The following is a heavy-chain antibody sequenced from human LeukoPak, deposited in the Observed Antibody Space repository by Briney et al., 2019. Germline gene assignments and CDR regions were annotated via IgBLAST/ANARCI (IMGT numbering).Heavy chain of an antibody. V-gene: IGHV4-34*01. CDR3: ARGCPGY. Sequence: PSETLSLTCAVYGGSFSDYYWTWIRQTPGKGLEWIGQISHSGTTSYNPSLKSRVTMSVDTSKNQFSPKLTSVTAADTAVYYCARGCPGYWGQGTLVTVSS. CDR1: GGSFSDYY. CDR2: ISHSGTT. J-gene: IGHJ4*02.